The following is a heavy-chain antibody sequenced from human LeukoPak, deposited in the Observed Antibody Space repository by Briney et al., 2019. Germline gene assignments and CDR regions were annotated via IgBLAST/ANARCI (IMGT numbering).Heavy chain of an antibody. CDR3: AKDSDPYGSGSLGY. CDR1: GFTFSSYG. CDR2: ISYDGSNK. Sequence: PGRSLRLSCAASGFTFSSYGMHWVRQAPGKGLEWVAVISYDGSNKYYADSVKGRFTLSRDNSKNTLYLQMNSLRAEDTAVYYCAKDSDPYGSGSLGYWGQGILVTVSS. J-gene: IGHJ4*02. V-gene: IGHV3-30*18. D-gene: IGHD3-10*01.